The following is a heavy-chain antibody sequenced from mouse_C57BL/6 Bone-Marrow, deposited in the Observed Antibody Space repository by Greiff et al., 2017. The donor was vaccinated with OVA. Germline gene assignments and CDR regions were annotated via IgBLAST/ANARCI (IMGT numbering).Heavy chain of an antibody. CDR3: ATNYDYDWYFDV. V-gene: IGHV5-17*01. Sequence: EVKLVESGGGLVKPGGSLKLSCAASGFTFSDYGMHWVRQAPEKGLEWVAYISSGSSTIYYADTVKGRFTISRDNATNTLFLQMTSLRSEDTAMYYCATNYDYDWYFDVWGTGTTVTVSS. D-gene: IGHD2-4*01. CDR1: GFTFSDYG. CDR2: ISSGSSTI. J-gene: IGHJ1*03.